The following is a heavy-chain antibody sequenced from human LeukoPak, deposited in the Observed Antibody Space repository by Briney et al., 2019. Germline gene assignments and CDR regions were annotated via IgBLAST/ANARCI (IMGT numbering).Heavy chain of an antibody. Sequence: SETLSLTCAVYGGSFSGYYWSWIRQPPGRGLEWIGEINHSGSTNYNPSLKSRVTISVDTSKNQFSLKLSSVTAADTAVYYCARGLSDVYWGQGTLVTVSS. CDR2: INHSGST. CDR1: GGSFSGYY. J-gene: IGHJ4*02. V-gene: IGHV4-34*01. CDR3: ARGLSDVY.